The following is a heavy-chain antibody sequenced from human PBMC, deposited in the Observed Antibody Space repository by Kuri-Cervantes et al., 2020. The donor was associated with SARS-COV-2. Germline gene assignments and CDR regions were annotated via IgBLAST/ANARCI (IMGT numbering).Heavy chain of an antibody. J-gene: IGHJ6*02. D-gene: IGHD3-22*01. CDR3: ARDHYYDSSGYSPPNYYYYGMDV. CDR1: RFTFSHYG. CDR2: ISFDGSNK. V-gene: IGHV3-30-3*01. Sequence: LSLTCAASRFTFSHYGVHWVRQAPGKGLEWVAVISFDGSNKYYGDSVKGRFTISRDNSKNMLYLQMDSLRADDTAVYYCARDHYYDSSGYSPPNYYYYGMDVWGQGTTVTVSS.